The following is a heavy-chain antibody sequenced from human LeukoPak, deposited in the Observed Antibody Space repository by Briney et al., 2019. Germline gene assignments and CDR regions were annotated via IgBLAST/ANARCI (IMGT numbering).Heavy chain of an antibody. CDR2: INSDGSST. J-gene: IGHJ4*02. V-gene: IGHV3-74*01. CDR3: ARDEEYSSGWYPRVDY. D-gene: IGHD6-19*01. CDR1: GFTFSSYW. Sequence: GGSLRLSCAASGFTFSSYWMHWVRQAPGKGLVWVSRINSDGSSTRYADSVKGRFTICRDNAKNTLYLQMNSLKAEDTAVYYCARDEEYSSGWYPRVDYWGQGTLVTVSS.